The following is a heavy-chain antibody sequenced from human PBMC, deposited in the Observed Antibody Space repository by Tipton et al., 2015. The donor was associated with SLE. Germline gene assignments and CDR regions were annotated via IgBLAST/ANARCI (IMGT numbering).Heavy chain of an antibody. CDR2: IYYSGST. CDR1: GGSISSGDYY. D-gene: IGHD3-22*01. Sequence: TLSLTCTVSGGSISSGDYYWSWIRQPPGKGLEWIGYIYYSGSTNYNPSLKSRVTISVDTSKNQFSLKLRSVTAADTAVYYCAKTGYYYDSSGYWDAFDIWGQGTMFTVSS. J-gene: IGHJ3*02. V-gene: IGHV4-61*08. CDR3: AKTGYYYDSSGYWDAFDI.